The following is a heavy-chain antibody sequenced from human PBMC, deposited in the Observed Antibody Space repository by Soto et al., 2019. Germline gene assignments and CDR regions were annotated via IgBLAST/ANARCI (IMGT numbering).Heavy chain of an antibody. Sequence: QGELQQWGAGLLKPSETLSLTCAVYGGSFSGYYWSWIRQPPGKGLEWIGEINHSGSTNYNPSLKSRVTISVDTSKNQFSLKLSSVTAADTAVYYCARGKGARITMVRGDDPWGQGTLVTVSS. CDR2: INHSGST. V-gene: IGHV4-34*01. CDR3: ARGKGARITMVRGDDP. CDR1: GGSFSGYY. J-gene: IGHJ5*02. D-gene: IGHD3-10*01.